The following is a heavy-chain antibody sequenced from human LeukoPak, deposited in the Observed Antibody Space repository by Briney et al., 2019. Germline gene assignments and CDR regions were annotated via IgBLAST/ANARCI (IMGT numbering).Heavy chain of an antibody. Sequence: ASVKVSCKASGYTFSDNYMHWARQAPGQGLEWMGWIDPDSGDTNYAQKFQGRVTMTRDTSITTAYMELSRLRSDDTAVYYCARDQTGSYRLFDYWGQGTLVTVSS. D-gene: IGHD3-10*01. CDR1: GYTFSDNY. V-gene: IGHV1-2*02. CDR3: ARDQTGSYRLFDY. J-gene: IGHJ4*02. CDR2: IDPDSGDT.